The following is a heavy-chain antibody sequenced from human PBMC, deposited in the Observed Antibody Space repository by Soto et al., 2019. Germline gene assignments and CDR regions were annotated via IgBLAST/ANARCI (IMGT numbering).Heavy chain of an antibody. Sequence: RASVKVSCKASGYTFTGYYMHWVRQAPGQGLEWMGWINPNSGGTNYAQKFQGRVTMTRDTSISTAYMELSRLRSDDTAVYYCARPFNEDSSGYYLRPWGQGTLVTVSS. J-gene: IGHJ5*02. D-gene: IGHD3-22*01. CDR1: GYTFTGYY. CDR2: INPNSGGT. CDR3: ARPFNEDSSGYYLRP. V-gene: IGHV1-2*02.